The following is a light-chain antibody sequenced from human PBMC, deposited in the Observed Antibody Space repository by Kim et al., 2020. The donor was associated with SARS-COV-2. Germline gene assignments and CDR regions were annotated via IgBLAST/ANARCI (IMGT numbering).Light chain of an antibody. J-gene: IGKJ2*03. CDR1: QSIAHREGTTY. V-gene: IGKV2-24*01. CDR3: VEATHVPHS. CDR2: KIY. Sequence: QAATIYCKSRQSIAHREGTTYLSWLQQRPGQSPRLLIYKIYHRFSGVPDRFSGSGAGLDLTLKISRVEAEDVGVYYCVEATHVPHSFGQGTKLEI.